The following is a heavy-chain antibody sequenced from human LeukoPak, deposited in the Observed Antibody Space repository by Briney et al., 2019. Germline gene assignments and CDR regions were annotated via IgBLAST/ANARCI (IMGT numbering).Heavy chain of an antibody. V-gene: IGHV4-59*01. Sequence: SETLSLTCTVSGGSISSYYWSWIRQPPGKGLEWIGYIHYSGSTNYNPSLKSRVTISVDTSKNQFSLKLSSVTAADTAVYYCARVVVVTAIPGIWFDPWGQGTLVTVSS. J-gene: IGHJ5*02. CDR1: GGSISSYY. CDR3: ARVVVVTAIPGIWFDP. D-gene: IGHD2-21*02. CDR2: IHYSGST.